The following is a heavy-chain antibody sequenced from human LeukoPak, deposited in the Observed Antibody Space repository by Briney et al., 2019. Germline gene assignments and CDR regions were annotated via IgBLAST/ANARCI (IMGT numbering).Heavy chain of an antibody. D-gene: IGHD2-2*01. J-gene: IGHJ4*02. CDR3: ARAGVPAAIGFNY. CDR1: GYTFTSYD. V-gene: IGHV1-8*03. Sequence: ASVKVSCKASGYTFTSYDINWVRQATGQGLEWMGWMDPNSGNTGYAQKFQGRVTITRNTSISTAYMELSSLRSEDTAVYYCARAGVPAAIGFNYWGQGTLVTVSS. CDR2: MDPNSGNT.